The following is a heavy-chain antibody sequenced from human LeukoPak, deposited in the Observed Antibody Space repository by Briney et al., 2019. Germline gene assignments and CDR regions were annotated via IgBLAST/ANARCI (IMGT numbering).Heavy chain of an antibody. CDR3: ARDLAGLDY. CDR2: ISYDGSNK. V-gene: IGHV3-30-3*01. J-gene: IGHJ4*02. D-gene: IGHD6-13*01. CDR1: GFTFSSYA. Sequence: GGSLRLPCAASGFTFSSYAMHWVRQAPGKGLEWVAVISYDGSNKYYADSVKGRFTISRDNSKNTLYLQMNSLRAEDTAVYYCARDLAGLDYWGQGTLVTVSS.